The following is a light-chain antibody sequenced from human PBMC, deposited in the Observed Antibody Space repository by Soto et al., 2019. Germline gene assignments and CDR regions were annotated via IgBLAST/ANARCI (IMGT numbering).Light chain of an antibody. Sequence: QAVVTQEPSLTVSPGGTVTLTCGSSTGAVTSGHYPYWFQQKPGQAPRTLIYDTNNKFSWTPARFSGSLLGGKAALTLSGAQPEDEAEYFCLRSYSGARVFGGGTKLTVL. J-gene: IGLJ2*01. CDR1: TGAVTSGHY. V-gene: IGLV7-46*01. CDR2: DTN. CDR3: LRSYSGARV.